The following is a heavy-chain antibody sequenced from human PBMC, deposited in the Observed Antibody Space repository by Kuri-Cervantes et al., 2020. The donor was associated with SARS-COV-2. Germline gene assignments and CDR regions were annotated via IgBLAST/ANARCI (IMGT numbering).Heavy chain of an antibody. J-gene: IGHJ4*02. CDR2: INHSGST. V-gene: IGHV4-34*01. Sequence: SQTLSLTCAVYGGSFSGYYWSWIRQPPGKGLEWIGEINHSGSTNYNPSLKSRVTKSVDTSKNQFSLKLSSVTAADTAVYYCARAMWPYHYDSSGLIFDYWGQGTLVTVSS. D-gene: IGHD3-22*01. CDR3: ARAMWPYHYDSSGLIFDY. CDR1: GGSFSGYY.